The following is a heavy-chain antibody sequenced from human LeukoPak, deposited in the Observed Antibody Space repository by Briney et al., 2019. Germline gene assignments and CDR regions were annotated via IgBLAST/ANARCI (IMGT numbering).Heavy chain of an antibody. CDR2: IYNSGAT. Sequence: PSETLSLTCTVSGGSINSSTYYWGWIRQPPGKGPECIGNIYNSGATYYNPSLKSRVTISVHTSKNQISLKLNSVTAADTAVYYCARVVTAGSYYFDSWGHGTLVTVSS. CDR1: GGSINSSTYY. D-gene: IGHD6-13*01. V-gene: IGHV4-39*07. CDR3: ARVVTAGSYYFDS. J-gene: IGHJ4*01.